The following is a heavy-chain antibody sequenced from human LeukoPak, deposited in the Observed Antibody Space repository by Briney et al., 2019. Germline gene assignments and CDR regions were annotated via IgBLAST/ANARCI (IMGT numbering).Heavy chain of an antibody. V-gene: IGHV3-48*03. CDR2: IGTSDNTV. J-gene: IGHJ4*02. Sequence: GGSLRLSCAASGFIFSSYEVGWVRQAPGKGLEWVSLIGTSDNTVFYADSVKGRFTISRDNSKNTLYLQMNSLRAEDTAVYYCARESGYDFGGHDYWGQGTLVTVSS. CDR1: GFIFSSYE. CDR3: ARESGYDFGGHDY. D-gene: IGHD5-12*01.